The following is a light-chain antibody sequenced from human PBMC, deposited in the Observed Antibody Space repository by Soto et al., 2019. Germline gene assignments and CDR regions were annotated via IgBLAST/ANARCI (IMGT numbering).Light chain of an antibody. CDR3: QQNNRWPHIT. Sequence: IVLTQSPTTLSFSPVESATLSCMASQNIDYYLHWYRQTPGQSPRLVIYGASTRATGIPDRFSGSGSGTQFALTLSRLQSEDSAVYFCQQNNRWPHITFGQGTRLEIK. CDR1: QNIDYY. CDR2: GAS. J-gene: IGKJ5*01. V-gene: IGKV3-15*01.